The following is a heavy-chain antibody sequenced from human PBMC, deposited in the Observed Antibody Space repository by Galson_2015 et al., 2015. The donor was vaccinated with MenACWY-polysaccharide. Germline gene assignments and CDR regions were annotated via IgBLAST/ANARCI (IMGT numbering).Heavy chain of an antibody. CDR3: VRTNYDYVWGSYRSGWFDP. V-gene: IGHV4-39*01. Sequence: ETLSLTCNVSGISISSSDFYWGWICQPPGKGLEWISNILSRGSASYKSSLKSRVTISVDTSKNQFSLKLSSVTAADTAVYFCVRTNYDYVWGSYRSGWFDPWGQGILVTVSS. J-gene: IGHJ5*02. D-gene: IGHD3-16*02. CDR2: ILSRGSA. CDR1: GISISSSDFY.